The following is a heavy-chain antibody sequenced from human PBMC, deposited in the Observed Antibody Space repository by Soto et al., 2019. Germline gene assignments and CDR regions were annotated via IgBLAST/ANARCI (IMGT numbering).Heavy chain of an antibody. CDR2: IDPNSGGT. J-gene: IGHJ6*02. Sequence: GASVKVSCKASGYTFTGYYMHWVRQAPGQGLEWMGWIDPNSGGTNYAQKFQGWVTMTRDTSISTAYMELSRLRSDDTAVYYCARVGDPLQVNYHYGMDVWGQGTTVTVSS. CDR1: GYTFTGYY. V-gene: IGHV1-2*04. CDR3: ARVGDPLQVNYHYGMDV.